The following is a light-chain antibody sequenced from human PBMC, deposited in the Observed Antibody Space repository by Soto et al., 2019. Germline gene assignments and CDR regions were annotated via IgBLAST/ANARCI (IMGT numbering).Light chain of an antibody. V-gene: IGLV2-8*01. CDR3: SSYAGSNDVI. J-gene: IGLJ2*01. CDR1: SSDVGGYKY. Sequence: QSVLTQPPSASGSPGQSVTISCTGTSSDVGGYKYVSWYQQHPGKAPKLMIYEVSKRPSGVPDRFSGSKSGNTASLTVSGLQAEDEADYYCSSYAGSNDVIFGVGTKLTVL. CDR2: EVS.